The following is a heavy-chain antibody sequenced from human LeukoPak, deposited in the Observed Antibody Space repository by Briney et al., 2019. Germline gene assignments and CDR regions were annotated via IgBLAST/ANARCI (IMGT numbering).Heavy chain of an antibody. CDR1: EYTFTGYY. J-gene: IGHJ3*02. V-gene: IGHV1-2*02. D-gene: IGHD2-2*01. Sequence: GASVKVSCKASEYTFTGYYMHWVRQAPGQGLEWMGWINPNSGGTNYAQKFQGRVTMTRDTSISTAYMELSRLRSDDTAVYYCASCGSTSCLAHDAFDIWGQGTMVTVSS. CDR3: ASCGSTSCLAHDAFDI. CDR2: INPNSGGT.